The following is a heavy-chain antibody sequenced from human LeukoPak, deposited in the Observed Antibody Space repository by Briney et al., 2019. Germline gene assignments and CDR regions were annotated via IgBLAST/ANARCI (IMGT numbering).Heavy chain of an antibody. CDR3: ARDRDYGGNTFDY. Sequence: GGSLRLSCAASGFTFSSYAMSWVRQAPGKGLEWVAVIWYDGSNKYYADSVKGRFTISRDNSKNTLYLQMNSLRAEDTAVYYCARDRDYGGNTFDYWGQGTLVTVSS. V-gene: IGHV3-33*08. J-gene: IGHJ4*02. CDR2: IWYDGSNK. CDR1: GFTFSSYA. D-gene: IGHD4-23*01.